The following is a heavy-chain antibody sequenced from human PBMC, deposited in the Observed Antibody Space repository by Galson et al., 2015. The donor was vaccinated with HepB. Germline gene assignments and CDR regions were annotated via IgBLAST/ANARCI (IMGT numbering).Heavy chain of an antibody. CDR1: GFTCGSYW. CDR2: INGVGSYI. Sequence: SLRPSCAAAGFTCGSYWRHWVRPVPGAGRVWVSRINGVGSYITYADSVKGRFPISRDNAKKTLYLQMNSPRAEDTALYYCARTRGAAAGIFDNWGQGSLVTVSS. V-gene: IGHV3-74*01. J-gene: IGHJ4*02. D-gene: IGHD6-13*01. CDR3: ARTRGAAAGIFDN.